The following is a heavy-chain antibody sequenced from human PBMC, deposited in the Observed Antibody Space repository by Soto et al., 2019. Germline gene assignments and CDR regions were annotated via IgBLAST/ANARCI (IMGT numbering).Heavy chain of an antibody. CDR1: GYTFTSYG. V-gene: IGHV1-18*01. J-gene: IGHJ4*02. D-gene: IGHD6-19*01. CDR2: ISAYNGNT. Sequence: ASVKVSCKASGYTFTSYGISWVRQAPGQGLEWMGWISAYNGNTNYAQKLQGRVTMTTDTSTSTVYMELSSLRSEDTAVYYCARDSVAVAGTHFDYWGQGTLVTVSS. CDR3: ARDSVAVAGTHFDY.